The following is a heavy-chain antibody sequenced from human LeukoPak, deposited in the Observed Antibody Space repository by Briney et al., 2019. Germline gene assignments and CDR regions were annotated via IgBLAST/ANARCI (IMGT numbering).Heavy chain of an antibody. CDR2: ISGSGGST. CDR3: AYSSSWYGIYFDY. Sequence: GGSLRLSCAASGFTFSSYAMSWVRQAPGKGLEWVSAISGSGGSTYYADSVKGRFAISRDNSKNTLYLQMNSLRAEDTAVYYCAYSSSWYGIYFDYWGQGTLVTVSS. CDR1: GFTFSSYA. V-gene: IGHV3-23*01. J-gene: IGHJ4*02. D-gene: IGHD6-13*01.